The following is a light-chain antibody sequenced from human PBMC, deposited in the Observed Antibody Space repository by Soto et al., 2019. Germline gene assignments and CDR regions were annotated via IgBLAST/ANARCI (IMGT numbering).Light chain of an antibody. CDR2: AAS. V-gene: IGKV1-39*01. CDR3: QQSYSTPQT. CDR1: QSISSY. J-gene: IGKJ1*01. Sequence: DIQMTQSPSSLSASVGHRVTITCRASQSISSYLNWYQQKPGKAPKLLIYAASSLQSGVPSRFSGSGSGTDFTLTISSLQPEDFATYYCQQSYSTPQTFGQGTKLEIK.